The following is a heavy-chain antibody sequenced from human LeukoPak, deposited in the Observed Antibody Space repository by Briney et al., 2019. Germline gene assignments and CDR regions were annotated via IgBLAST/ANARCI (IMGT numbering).Heavy chain of an antibody. CDR2: ISWNSGSI. CDR3: AKGSTVTTKEAAFDI. J-gene: IGHJ3*02. Sequence: GGSLRLSCAASGFTFDDYAMHWVRQAPGKGLEWVSGISWNSGSIGYADSVKGRFTISRDNAKNSLCLQMNSLRAEDTALYYCAKGSTVTTKEAAFDIWGQGTMVTVSS. V-gene: IGHV3-9*01. D-gene: IGHD4-17*01. CDR1: GFTFDDYA.